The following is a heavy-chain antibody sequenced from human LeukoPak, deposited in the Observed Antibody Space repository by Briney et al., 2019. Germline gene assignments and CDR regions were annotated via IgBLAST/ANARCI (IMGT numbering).Heavy chain of an antibody. Sequence: SETLSLTCTVSGGSISSGGYYWSWIRQHPGKGPEWIGYIYHSGSTYYNPSLKSRVTISVDTSKNQFSLKLSSVTAADTAVYYCARAGGPYDFWSGYYTPSNWFDPWGQGTLVTVSS. J-gene: IGHJ5*02. CDR3: ARAGGPYDFWSGYYTPSNWFDP. CDR1: GGSISSGGYY. V-gene: IGHV4-31*03. CDR2: IYHSGST. D-gene: IGHD3-3*01.